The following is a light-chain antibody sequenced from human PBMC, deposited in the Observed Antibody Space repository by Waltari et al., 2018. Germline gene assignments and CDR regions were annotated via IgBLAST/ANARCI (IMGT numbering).Light chain of an antibody. CDR1: QSVSSN. Sequence: EIVMTQSPATLSVSPGERATLSCRASQSVSSNLAWYQQKPGQAPRPPIYGASTRATGIPARFSGSGSGTEFTLTISSLQSEDFAVYYCQQYNNWLWTFGQGTKVEIK. J-gene: IGKJ1*01. V-gene: IGKV3-15*01. CDR3: QQYNNWLWT. CDR2: GAS.